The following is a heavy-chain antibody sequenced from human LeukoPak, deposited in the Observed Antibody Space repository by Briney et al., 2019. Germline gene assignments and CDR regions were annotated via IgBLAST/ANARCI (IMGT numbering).Heavy chain of an antibody. CDR2: IYYSGST. CDR3: ARLGTVRGNYYYYGMEV. J-gene: IGHJ6*02. D-gene: IGHD3-10*01. CDR1: GGSISSYY. Sequence: PSETLSLTCTVSGGSISSYYWSWLRQPPGKGLEWIGYIYYSGSTNYNPSLKSRVTISVDTSKNQFSLKLSSVTAADTAVYYCARLGTVRGNYYYYGMEVWGQGTTVTVS. V-gene: IGHV4-59*08.